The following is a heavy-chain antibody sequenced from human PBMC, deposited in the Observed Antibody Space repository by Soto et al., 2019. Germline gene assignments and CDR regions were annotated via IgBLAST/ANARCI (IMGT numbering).Heavy chain of an antibody. CDR1: GFTFDDYA. CDR2: ISWNSGSI. J-gene: IGHJ3*02. Sequence: DVQLVESGGGLVQPGRSLRLSCAASGFTFDDYAMHWVRQAPGKGLEWVSGISWNSGSIGYADSVKGRFTISRDNAKNSLYLQMNSLRAEDTALYYCAKDQAPTAVTTSYDAFDIWGQGTMVTVSS. D-gene: IGHD4-17*01. CDR3: AKDQAPTAVTTSYDAFDI. V-gene: IGHV3-9*01.